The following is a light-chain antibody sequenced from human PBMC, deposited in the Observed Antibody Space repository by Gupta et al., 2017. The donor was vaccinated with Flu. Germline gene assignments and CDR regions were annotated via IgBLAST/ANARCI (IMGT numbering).Light chain of an antibody. Sequence: QSALTQPASVSGSPGQSITTSCTGTSSDVGSYNLVSWYQQHPGKAPKLIIYEGSKRPSGVSNRFSGSKSGNTASRTISGLQAEDEADYYCCSYAGSSTWVFGGGTKLTVL. CDR3: CSYAGSSTWV. J-gene: IGLJ3*02. V-gene: IGLV2-23*01. CDR2: EGS. CDR1: SSDVGSYNL.